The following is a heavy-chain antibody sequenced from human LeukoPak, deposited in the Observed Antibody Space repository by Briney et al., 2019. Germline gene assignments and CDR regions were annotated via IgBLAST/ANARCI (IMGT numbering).Heavy chain of an antibody. J-gene: IGHJ6*02. CDR3: AKDPYTERYYYYGMDV. D-gene: IGHD4-11*01. CDR2: LYVDGTT. Sequence: GGSLRLSCAASGFTFSSYGMHWVRQAPGKGLEWVSGLYVDGTTYYADSVRGRFTISRDNSKNTLYLQMNSLRAEDTAVYYCAKDPYTERYYYYGMDVWGQGTTVTVSS. V-gene: IGHV3-NL1*01. CDR1: GFTFSSYG.